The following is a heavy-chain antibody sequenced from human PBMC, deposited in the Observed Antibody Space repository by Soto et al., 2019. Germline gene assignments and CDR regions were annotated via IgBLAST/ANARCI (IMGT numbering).Heavy chain of an antibody. Sequence: EVQLLESGGGLVQPGGSLRLSCAASGFTFSNYAMSWVRQAPGKGLEWVSTISGGGDSTYYADSVKGRFTTSRDNSKKTPYLQVNSLRAEDTAAYYCAKRSLTPAAMKSPFDYWGQGTLVTVSS. D-gene: IGHD2-2*01. CDR1: GFTFSNYA. CDR3: AKRSLTPAAMKSPFDY. J-gene: IGHJ4*02. CDR2: ISGGGDST. V-gene: IGHV3-23*01.